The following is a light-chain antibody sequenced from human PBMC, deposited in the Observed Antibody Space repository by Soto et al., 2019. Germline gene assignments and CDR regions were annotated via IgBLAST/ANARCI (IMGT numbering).Light chain of an antibody. J-gene: IGKJ4*01. CDR3: QQSYSTPLT. CDR2: AAS. Sequence: IQMTQSASSLSASVGDRVTITCRASQSISSYLNGYQQKPGNAPKLLIYAASSLQSGVPSRFSGSGSGTDFTLTISSLQPEDFATYYCQQSYSTPLTFGGGTKVDIK. V-gene: IGKV1-39*01. CDR1: QSISSY.